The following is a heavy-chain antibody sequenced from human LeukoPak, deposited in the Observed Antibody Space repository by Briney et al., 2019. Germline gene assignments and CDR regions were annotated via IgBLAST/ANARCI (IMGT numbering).Heavy chain of an antibody. CDR1: GFTFSSYA. Sequence: GRSLRLSCAASGFTFSSYAMHWVRQAPGKGLEWVAVISYDGSNKYYADSVKGRFTISRDNSKNTLYLQMNSLRAEDTAVYYCAREGAYYDFWSGYYLDYWGQGTLVTVSS. CDR3: AREGAYYDFWSGYYLDY. D-gene: IGHD3-3*01. J-gene: IGHJ4*02. CDR2: ISYDGSNK. V-gene: IGHV3-30-3*01.